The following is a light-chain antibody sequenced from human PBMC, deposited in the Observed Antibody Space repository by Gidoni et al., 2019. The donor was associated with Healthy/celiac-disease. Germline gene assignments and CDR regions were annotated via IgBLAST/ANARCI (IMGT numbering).Light chain of an antibody. CDR3: QQSYSTPPVT. V-gene: IGKV1-39*01. Sequence: DIKMTQSPSSLSASVGDRVTITCRASQSISSYLNWYQQKPGKAPKLLIYAASSLQSGVPSRFSGSGSGTDFTLTISRLQPEDFATYYCQQSYSTPPVTFGGGTKVEIK. CDR2: AAS. CDR1: QSISSY. J-gene: IGKJ4*01.